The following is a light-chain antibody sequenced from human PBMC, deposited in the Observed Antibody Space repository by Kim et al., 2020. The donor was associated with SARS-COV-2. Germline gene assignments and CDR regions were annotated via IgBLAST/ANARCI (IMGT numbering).Light chain of an antibody. Sequence: QSVLTQPPSVSAAPGQKVTISCSGSSSNIGKNSVSWYQQFPGTAPKLLIHDNSHRPSGIPARISASKSGTSDTLGITGLQTGDEADYYCGTWDSSLSGYVFGTGTKVTVL. V-gene: IGLV1-51*01. CDR1: SSNIGKNS. J-gene: IGLJ1*01. CDR3: GTWDSSLSGYV. CDR2: DNS.